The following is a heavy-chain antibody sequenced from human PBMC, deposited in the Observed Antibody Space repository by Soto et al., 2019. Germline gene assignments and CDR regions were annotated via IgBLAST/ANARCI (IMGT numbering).Heavy chain of an antibody. CDR2: ISWKDDK. Sequence: QITLKESGPTLVEPTQTLTLTCTYSGFSLTTSGAGVGWIRQPPGKALEWLALISWKDDKRYNPGLKSRLTITKGTSKVQVGLTLTNMDPVDTATYFCAHRYGVNYYRWYFDYCGAGTLVSGSS. CDR1: GFSLTTSGAG. D-gene: IGHD3-10*01. J-gene: IGHJ4*02. V-gene: IGHV2-5*01. CDR3: AHRYGVNYYRWYFDY.